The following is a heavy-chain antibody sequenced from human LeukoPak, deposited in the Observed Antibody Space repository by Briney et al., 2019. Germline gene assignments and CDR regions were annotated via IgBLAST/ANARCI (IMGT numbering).Heavy chain of an antibody. CDR1: GGSISSYY. CDR3: ARPYNEYYYYGMDV. Sequence: KPSETLSLTCTVSGGSISSYYWSWIRQPPGKGLEWIGYIYYSGSTNYNPSLKSRVTISVDTSKNQFSLKLSSVTAADTAVYYCARPYNEYYYYGMDVWGQGTTVTVSS. D-gene: IGHD1-1*01. V-gene: IGHV4-59*12. J-gene: IGHJ6*02. CDR2: IYYSGST.